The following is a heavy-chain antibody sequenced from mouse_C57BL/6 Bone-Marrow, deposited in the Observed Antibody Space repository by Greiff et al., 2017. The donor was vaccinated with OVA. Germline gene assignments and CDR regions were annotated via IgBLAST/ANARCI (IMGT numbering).Heavy chain of an antibody. V-gene: IGHV1-42*01. D-gene: IGHD1-1*01. CDR1: GYSFTGYY. CDR3: AHYYGSSYWYFDV. CDR2: INPSTGGT. J-gene: IGHJ1*03. Sequence: EVKLQESGPELVKPGASVKISCKASGYSFTGYYMNWVKQSPEKSLEWIGEINPSTGGTTYNQKLKAKATLTVDKSSSTAYMQLKSLTSEDSAVYYCAHYYGSSYWYFDVWGTGTTVTVSS.